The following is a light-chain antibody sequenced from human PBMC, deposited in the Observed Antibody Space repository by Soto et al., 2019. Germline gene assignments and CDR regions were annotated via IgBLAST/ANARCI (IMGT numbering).Light chain of an antibody. Sequence: EVVLTHSPGTLSLTQRERATLSCRAIQSVTSTSLAWYQQKPGQAPRLLMYGASSRATGTPDRFSGSGSGTEFTLTISGLQSEDFAVYYSQQDNNWPPWTFGQG. V-gene: IGKV3D-15*01. CDR1: QSVTST. CDR3: QQDNNWPPWT. J-gene: IGKJ1*01. CDR2: GAS.